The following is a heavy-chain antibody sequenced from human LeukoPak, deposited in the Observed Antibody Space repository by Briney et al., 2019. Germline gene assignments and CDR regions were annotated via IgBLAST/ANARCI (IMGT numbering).Heavy chain of an antibody. D-gene: IGHD3-9*01. V-gene: IGHV1-69*05. CDR3: ATLDTYYDILTGPGGPYYYYYMDV. J-gene: IGHJ6*03. Sequence: PEASVKVSCKASGGTFSSYAISWVRQAPGQGLEWMGGIIPIFGTANYAQKFQGRVTITTDESTSTAYMELSSLRSEDTAVYYCATLDTYYDILTGPGGPYYYYYMDVWGKGTTVTVSS. CDR1: GGTFSSYA. CDR2: IIPIFGTA.